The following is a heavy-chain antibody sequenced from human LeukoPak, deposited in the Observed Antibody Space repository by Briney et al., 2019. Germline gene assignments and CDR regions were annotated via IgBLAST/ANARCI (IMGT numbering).Heavy chain of an antibody. Sequence: ASVKVSCKASGGTFTNYAINWVRQAPGQGLEWMGRIIPILDVTNYAQKFQGRVTITADQSTSTAYMELSSLRSEDTAVYYWWGGGGVDILTGFQYWGQGTLVTVSS. CDR2: IIPILDVT. CDR1: GGTFTNYA. V-gene: IGHV1-69*04. J-gene: IGHJ4*02. CDR3: WGGGGVDILTGFQY. D-gene: IGHD3-9*01.